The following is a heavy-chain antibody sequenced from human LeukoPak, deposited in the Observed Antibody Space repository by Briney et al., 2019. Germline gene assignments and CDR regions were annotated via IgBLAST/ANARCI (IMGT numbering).Heavy chain of an antibody. V-gene: IGHV3-7*03. CDR2: IKQDVK. CDR3: ARSGTSSTTPQYYYYYMDV. D-gene: IGHD2-2*01. J-gene: IGHJ6*03. CDR1: EFTFSNFW. Sequence: GGSLRLSCVASEFTFSNFWMSWVRQAPGKGLEWVANIKQDVKYYVDSVKGRFTISRDNARSSLYLQMNSLRAEDTAVYYCARSGTSSTTPQYYYYYMDVWGKGTTVTVSS.